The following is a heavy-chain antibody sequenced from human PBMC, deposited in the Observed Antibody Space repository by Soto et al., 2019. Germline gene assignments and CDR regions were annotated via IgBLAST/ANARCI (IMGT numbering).Heavy chain of an antibody. J-gene: IGHJ3*02. Sequence: SETLSLTCTVSGGSISSYYWSWIRQPPGKGLEWIGYIYYSGSTNYNPSLKSRVTISVDTSRNQFSLKLSSVTAADTAVYYCASRAGPGAFDIWGQGTMVTVSS. CDR2: IYYSGST. CDR1: GGSISSYY. CDR3: ASRAGPGAFDI. V-gene: IGHV4-59*08.